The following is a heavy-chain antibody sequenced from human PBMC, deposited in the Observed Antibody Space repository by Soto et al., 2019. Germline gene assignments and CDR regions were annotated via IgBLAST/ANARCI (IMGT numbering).Heavy chain of an antibody. CDR2: IKNKADGGTT. D-gene: IGHD1-26*01. V-gene: IGHV3-15*01. Sequence: GGSLRLSCAASGFTFNDAWMTWVRQAPGKGLEWVGRIKNKADGGTTDFAAPVKGRFTISRDDSKNTVYLQMNRLKTEDTEVYYCTKANFWDKFDYWGQGTLVTVSS. CDR1: GFTFNDAW. CDR3: TKANFWDKFDY. J-gene: IGHJ4*02.